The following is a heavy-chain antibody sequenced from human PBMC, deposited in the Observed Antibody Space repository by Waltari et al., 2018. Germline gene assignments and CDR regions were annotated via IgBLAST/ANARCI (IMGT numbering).Heavy chain of an antibody. CDR3: ARVGATDLPYFYGMDV. CDR2: RKQDGREK. CDR1: GITFGAYW. J-gene: IGHJ6*02. Sequence: EMQLLESGGDFVQPGGSLRLSCGASGITFGAYWMPWVRQAPGKGLEWVANRKQDGREKKYRDPVKGRFTISRDNAKKSLYLEMNNLRVEDTAVYYCARVGATDLPYFYGMDVWGQGTTVTVSS. V-gene: IGHV3-7*01. D-gene: IGHD1-26*01.